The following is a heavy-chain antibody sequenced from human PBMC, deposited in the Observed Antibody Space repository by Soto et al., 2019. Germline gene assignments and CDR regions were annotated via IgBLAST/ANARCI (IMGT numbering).Heavy chain of an antibody. CDR2: INPNSGGT. J-gene: IGHJ5*02. CDR3: ARAPGSSGWYGEVWFDP. V-gene: IGHV1-2*02. Sequence: ASVKVSCKASGYTFTGYYMHWVRQAPGQGLEWMGWINPNSGGTNYAQKFQGRVTMTRDTSISTAYMELSRLRSDDTAVYYCARAPGSSGWYGEVWFDPWGQGTMVTVYS. CDR1: GYTFTGYY. D-gene: IGHD6-19*01.